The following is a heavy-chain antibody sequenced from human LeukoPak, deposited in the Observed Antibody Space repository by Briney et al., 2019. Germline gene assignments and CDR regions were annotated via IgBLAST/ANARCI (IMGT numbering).Heavy chain of an antibody. J-gene: IGHJ4*02. CDR3: ARGRYGDYAFDY. D-gene: IGHD4-17*01. CDR2: IYHSGST. V-gene: IGHV4-4*02. Sequence: PSGTLSLTCAVSDGSISSDNWWSWVRQPPGKGLEWIGEIYHSGSTNYNPSLKSRVTISVDKSKNQFSLNLSSVTAADTAVYYCARGRYGDYAFDYWGQGTLVTVSS. CDR1: DGSISSDNW.